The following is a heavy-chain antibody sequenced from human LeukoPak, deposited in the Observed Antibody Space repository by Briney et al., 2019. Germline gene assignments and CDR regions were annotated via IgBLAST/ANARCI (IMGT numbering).Heavy chain of an antibody. J-gene: IGHJ1*01. CDR1: GFTFSNYW. V-gene: IGHV3-74*01. CDR2: TNSDGSGT. Sequence: GGSLRLSCAASGFTFSNYWLHWVRQAPGKGLVWVSRTNSDGSGTTYADSVKGRFTISRDNAKNTLYLQMNSLRAEDTAVYYCARGPNYDSPGGELDFQHWGQGTLVTVSS. D-gene: IGHD3-16*01. CDR3: ARGPNYDSPGGELDFQH.